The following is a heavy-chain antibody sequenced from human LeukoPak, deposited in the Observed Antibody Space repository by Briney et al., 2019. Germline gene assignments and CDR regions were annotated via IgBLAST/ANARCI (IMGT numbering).Heavy chain of an antibody. CDR2: IYYSGST. CDR3: ARHTGGVGLDY. Sequence: SETLSLTCTVSGGSISSYYWSWIRQPPGKGLEWIGYIYYSGSTSYNPSLKSRVTISVDTSKNQFSLKLSSVTAADTAVYYCARHTGGVGLDYWGQGTLVTVSS. J-gene: IGHJ4*02. CDR1: GGSISSYY. V-gene: IGHV4-59*08. D-gene: IGHD1-26*01.